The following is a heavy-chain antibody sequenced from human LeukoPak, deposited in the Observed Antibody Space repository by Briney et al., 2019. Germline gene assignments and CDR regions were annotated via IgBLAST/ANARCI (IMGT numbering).Heavy chain of an antibody. CDR3: AKVLDTAMAY. J-gene: IGHJ4*02. V-gene: IGHV3-30*18. Sequence: PGGSLRLSCAASGFTFSSYGMHWVRQAPGKGLEWVAVISYDGSNKYYADSVKGRFTISRDNSKNTLYLQVNSLRAEDTAVYYCAKVLDTAMAYWGQGTLVTVSS. CDR1: GFTFSSYG. D-gene: IGHD5-18*01. CDR2: ISYDGSNK.